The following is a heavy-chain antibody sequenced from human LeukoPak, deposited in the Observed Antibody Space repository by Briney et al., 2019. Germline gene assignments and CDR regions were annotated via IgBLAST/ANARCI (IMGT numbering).Heavy chain of an antibody. J-gene: IGHJ3*02. Sequence: KPSETLSLTCGVYGGSLSGYFWSWIRQPPGKGLEWIGEINDSGRTNYNPSLKSRVTISVDTSKNQFSLKLSSVTAADTAVYYCARDQYDSRGYYGAFNIWGQGTMVTVSS. CDR3: ARDQYDSRGYYGAFNI. CDR2: INDSGRT. V-gene: IGHV4-34*01. D-gene: IGHD3-22*01. CDR1: GGSLSGYF.